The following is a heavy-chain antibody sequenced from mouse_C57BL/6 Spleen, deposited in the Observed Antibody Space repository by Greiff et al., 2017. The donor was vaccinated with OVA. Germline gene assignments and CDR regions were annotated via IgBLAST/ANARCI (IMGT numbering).Heavy chain of an antibody. CDR1: GYTFTSYW. CDR2: IDPNSGGT. Sequence: VQLQQPGAELVKPGASVKLSCKASGYTFTSYWMHWVKQRPGRGLEWIGRIDPNSGGTKYNEKFKSKATLTVDKPSSTAYMQLSRLTSEDSAVYYCALYYYGSRTYFDYWGQGTTLTVSS. CDR3: ALYYYGSRTYFDY. V-gene: IGHV1-72*01. D-gene: IGHD1-1*01. J-gene: IGHJ2*01.